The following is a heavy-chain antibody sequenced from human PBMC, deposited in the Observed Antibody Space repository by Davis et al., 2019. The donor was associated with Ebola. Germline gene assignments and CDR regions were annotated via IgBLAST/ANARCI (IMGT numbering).Heavy chain of an antibody. CDR2: INSDGSST. Sequence: GESLKISCAASGFTFSSYWMHWVRQAPGKGLVWVSRINSDGSSTSYADSVKGRFTISRDNAKNTLYLQMNSLRAEDTAVYYCARDLLTGTTWDYWGQGTLVTASS. D-gene: IGHD1-20*01. CDR3: ARDLLTGTTWDY. V-gene: IGHV3-74*01. J-gene: IGHJ4*02. CDR1: GFTFSSYW.